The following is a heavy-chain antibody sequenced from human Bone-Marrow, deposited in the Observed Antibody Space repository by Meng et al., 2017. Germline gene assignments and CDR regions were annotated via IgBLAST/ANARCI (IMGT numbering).Heavy chain of an antibody. V-gene: IGHV3-49*04. Sequence: GESLKISCAASGFTFSSYWMSWVRQAPGKGLEWVGFIRSKASGGTTEYAASVRGRFTISRDNSKSIAYLQMNSLKTEDTGVYYCNVPIAVDYYYYGMNVWGQGTTVTVSS. CDR2: IRSKASGGTT. D-gene: IGHD6-19*01. CDR1: GFTFSSYW. CDR3: NVPIAVDYYYYGMNV. J-gene: IGHJ6*02.